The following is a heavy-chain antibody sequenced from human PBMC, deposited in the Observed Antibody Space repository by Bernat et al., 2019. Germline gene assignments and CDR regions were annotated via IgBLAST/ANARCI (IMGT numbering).Heavy chain of an antibody. CDR3: AGAIGPYSSGLTP. D-gene: IGHD6-19*01. J-gene: IGHJ4*02. CDR2: IYYSGST. Sequence: QVQLQESGPGLVKPSETLSLTCTVSGGSISSYYWSWIRQPPGKGLEWIGYIYYSGSTNYNPSLKSRVTISVDTSKNQFSLKLSSVTAADTAVYYCAGAIGPYSSGLTPWGQGTLVTVSS. CDR1: GGSISSYY. V-gene: IGHV4-59*01.